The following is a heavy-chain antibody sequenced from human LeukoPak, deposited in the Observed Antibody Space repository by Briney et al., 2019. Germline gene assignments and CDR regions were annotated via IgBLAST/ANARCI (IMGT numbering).Heavy chain of an antibody. CDR2: IKKDGSEK. CDR3: ARDLSGVTGYTYGRGIDY. D-gene: IGHD5-18*01. J-gene: IGHJ4*02. CDR1: GLTFSSYW. V-gene: IGHV3-7*01. Sequence: GGSLRLSCAASGLTFSSYWMSWVRQAPGKGLEWVANIKKDGSEKYYVDSVKGRFTISRDNAKTSLYLQMNSLRAEDTAVYYCARDLSGVTGYTYGRGIDYWGQGTLVTVSS.